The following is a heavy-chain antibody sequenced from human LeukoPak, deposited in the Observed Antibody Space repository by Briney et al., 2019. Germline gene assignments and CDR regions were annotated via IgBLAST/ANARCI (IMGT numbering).Heavy chain of an antibody. Sequence: GGSLRLSCAASGFTFSSYWMSWVRQAPGKGLEWVAHIKQDGSEKYYVDSVKGRFTISRDNAKNSLYLQMNSLRAEDTAVYYCARFAHERWLQLGYFDYWGQGTLVTVSS. V-gene: IGHV3-7*02. CDR2: IKQDGSEK. J-gene: IGHJ4*02. CDR1: GFTFSSYW. D-gene: IGHD5-24*01. CDR3: ARFAHERWLQLGYFDY.